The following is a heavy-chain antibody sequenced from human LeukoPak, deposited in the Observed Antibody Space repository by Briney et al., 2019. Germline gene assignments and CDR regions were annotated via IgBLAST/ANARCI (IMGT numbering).Heavy chain of an antibody. Sequence: ASVKVSCKASGYIFLAYGISWVRQAPRQGLEWMGWISAYNGDTDYAQNLQGRFTMTTDTSTSTAYMELRSLRSDDTAVYYCARVGYYDVLTGYCDYWGQGTLVTVSS. V-gene: IGHV1-18*01. CDR3: ARVGYYDVLTGYCDY. CDR2: ISAYNGDT. J-gene: IGHJ4*02. CDR1: GYIFLAYG. D-gene: IGHD3-9*01.